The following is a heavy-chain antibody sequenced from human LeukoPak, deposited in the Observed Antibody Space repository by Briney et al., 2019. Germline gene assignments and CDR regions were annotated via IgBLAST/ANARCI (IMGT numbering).Heavy chain of an antibody. V-gene: IGHV5-51*01. CDR2: IYPGDSDT. CDR1: GYTFPTYW. Sequence: GESLKISCQGSGYTFPTYWIGWVRQMPGKGLEWMGLIYPGDSDTRYSPSFQGQVTFSGDKSLSTAYLQWDSVKASDTAMYYCVRHGTYSSSATTDYWGQGTLVTVSS. D-gene: IGHD6-6*01. CDR3: VRHGTYSSSATTDY. J-gene: IGHJ4*02.